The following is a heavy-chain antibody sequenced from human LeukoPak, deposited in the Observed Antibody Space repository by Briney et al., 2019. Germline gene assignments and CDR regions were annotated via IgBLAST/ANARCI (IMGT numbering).Heavy chain of an antibody. V-gene: IGHV4-59*01. CDR2: IYYSGST. CDR3: ARELWDSSGAFDY. J-gene: IGHJ4*02. D-gene: IGHD3-22*01. CDR1: GGSISTYY. Sequence: PSETLSLTCTVSGGSISTYYWSWIRQPPGKGLEWIGYIYYSGSTNYNPSLESRVTMSVDTSKNQFSLKLSSVTAADTAVYYCARELWDSSGAFDYWGQGTLVTVSS.